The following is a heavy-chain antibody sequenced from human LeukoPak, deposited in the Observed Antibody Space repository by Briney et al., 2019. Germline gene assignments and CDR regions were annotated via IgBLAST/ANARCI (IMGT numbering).Heavy chain of an antibody. V-gene: IGHV4-39*02. Sequence: SETLSLTCTVSGGSISSYYWGWIRQPPGKGLEWIGSLSYRGNTYYNPSLKSRVTISVDTSKSHFSLKLGSVTAADTAVYYCARGAVYYDILTGYSIFDYWGQGTLVTVSS. D-gene: IGHD3-9*01. CDR1: GGSISSYY. J-gene: IGHJ4*02. CDR3: ARGAVYYDILTGYSIFDY. CDR2: LSYRGNT.